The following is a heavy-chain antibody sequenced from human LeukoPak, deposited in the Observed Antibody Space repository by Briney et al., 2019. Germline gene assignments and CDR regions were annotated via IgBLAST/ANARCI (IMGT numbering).Heavy chain of an antibody. Sequence: SETLSLTCTVSGGSISSYYWSWFRQPPGKGLKWIGYMYYSGSTNYNPSLKSRVTISVDTSKNQFSLKVGSVTAADTAVYYCARSYDFWSASRGAFDIWGQGTMVTVSS. CDR3: ARSYDFWSASRGAFDI. V-gene: IGHV4-59*01. CDR2: MYYSGST. J-gene: IGHJ3*02. D-gene: IGHD3-3*01. CDR1: GGSISSYY.